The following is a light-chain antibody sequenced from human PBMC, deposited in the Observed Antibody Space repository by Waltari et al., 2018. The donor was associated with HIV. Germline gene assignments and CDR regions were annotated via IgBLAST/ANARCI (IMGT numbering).Light chain of an antibody. Sequence: DIQFTQSPSSLSASVGDQVTITCQASQDLRHYLNWFQDKPGKAPKLLIYDASKLQTGVPSRFSGSASGTDLTLTITSLQPEDIGTYYCQQFADLPLTFGGGTQVEIK. CDR2: DAS. J-gene: IGKJ4*01. V-gene: IGKV1-33*01. CDR3: QQFADLPLT. CDR1: QDLRHY.